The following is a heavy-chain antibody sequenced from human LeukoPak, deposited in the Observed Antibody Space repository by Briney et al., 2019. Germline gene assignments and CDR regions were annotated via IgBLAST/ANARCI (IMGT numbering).Heavy chain of an antibody. Sequence: PGGSLRLSCAASGFTFTSYSMSWVRRAPGKGLEWISYISSSGSNIFYADSVKGRFSISRDNAKNSLYLQMISLKAEDTAIYYCAREVGTPQAFDIWGQGTMVTVSS. CDR2: ISSSGSNI. CDR1: GFTFTSYS. CDR3: AREVGTPQAFDI. D-gene: IGHD1-26*01. J-gene: IGHJ3*02. V-gene: IGHV3-48*01.